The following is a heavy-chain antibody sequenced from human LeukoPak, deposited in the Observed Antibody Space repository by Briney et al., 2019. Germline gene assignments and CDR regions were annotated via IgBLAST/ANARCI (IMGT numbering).Heavy chain of an antibody. Sequence: SETLFLTCAVYGGSFSGHYWSWIRQPPGKGLEWIGEINHSGSTSYNPSLKSRVTISVDASKNQFSLKLSSVTAADTAMYYCARGGWELPEGSLDYWGQGTLVTVSS. CDR3: ARGGWELPEGSLDY. CDR1: GGSFSGHY. J-gene: IGHJ4*02. V-gene: IGHV4-34*01. CDR2: INHSGST. D-gene: IGHD1-26*01.